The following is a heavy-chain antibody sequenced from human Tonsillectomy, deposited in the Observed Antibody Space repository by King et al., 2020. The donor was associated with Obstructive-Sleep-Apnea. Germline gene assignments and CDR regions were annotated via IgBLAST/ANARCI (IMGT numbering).Heavy chain of an antibody. CDR3: AREKAGLDY. J-gene: IGHJ4*02. CDR2: ISYDGNNK. D-gene: IGHD6-19*01. V-gene: IGHV3-30*04. CDR1: GFTFSSYA. Sequence: VQLVESGGGVVQPGRSLRLSCAASGFTFSSYAMHWVRQAPGKGLEWVAGISYDGNNKYYADSVKGRFTISRDNSKNTLSLQMNSLRAEDTAVYYCAREKAGLDYWGQGTLVTVSS.